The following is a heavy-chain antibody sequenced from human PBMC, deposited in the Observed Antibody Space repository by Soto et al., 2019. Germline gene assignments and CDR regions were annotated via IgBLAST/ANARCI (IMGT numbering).Heavy chain of an antibody. CDR3: ARLLWRNDYNWGYFDL. CDR2: ISYDGSNK. CDR1: GFTFSSYA. J-gene: IGHJ2*01. D-gene: IGHD4-4*01. V-gene: IGHV3-30-3*01. Sequence: QVQLVESGGGVVQPGRSLRLSCAASGFTFSSYAMHWVRQAPGKGLEWVAVISYDGSNKYYADSVKGRFTITRDNTKNTLYLKMNSLRDEDTAVYYGARLLWRNDYNWGYFDLWGRGTLVTVSS.